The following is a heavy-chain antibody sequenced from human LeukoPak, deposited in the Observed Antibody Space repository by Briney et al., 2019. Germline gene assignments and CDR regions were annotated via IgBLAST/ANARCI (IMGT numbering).Heavy chain of an antibody. D-gene: IGHD3-3*01. V-gene: IGHV4-4*09. CDR3: ARLGRYYDFWSGYYSPYYMDV. Sequence: SETLSLTCTVSGGSISSYYWSWIRQPPAKGLEWIGYIYTSGSTNYNPYLKSRVTISVDTSKNQFSLKLSSVTAADTAVYYCARLGRYYDFWSGYYSPYYMDVWGKGTTVTVSS. CDR1: GGSISSYY. CDR2: IYTSGST. J-gene: IGHJ6*03.